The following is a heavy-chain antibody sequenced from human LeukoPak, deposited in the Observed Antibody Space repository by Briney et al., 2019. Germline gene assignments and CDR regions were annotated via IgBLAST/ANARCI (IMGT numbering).Heavy chain of an antibody. Sequence: PSQTLSLTCTVSGGSISSGSYYWSWIRQPAGKGLEWIGRIYTSGSTNYNPSLRSRVTISVDTSKNQFSLKLSSVTAADTAVYYCARDRDDNLFDYWGQGTLVTVSS. CDR1: GGSISSGSYY. D-gene: IGHD1-14*01. CDR2: IYTSGST. CDR3: ARDRDDNLFDY. J-gene: IGHJ4*02. V-gene: IGHV4-61*02.